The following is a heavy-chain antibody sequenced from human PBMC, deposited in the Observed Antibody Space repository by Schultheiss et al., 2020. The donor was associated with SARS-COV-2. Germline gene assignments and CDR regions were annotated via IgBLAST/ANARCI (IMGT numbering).Heavy chain of an antibody. CDR1: GGSISSYY. Sequence: SETLSLTCTVSGGSISSYYWSWIRQPPGKGLEWIGEINHSGSTNYNPSLKSRVTISVDTSKNQFSLKLSSVTAADTAVYYCARARDRIVVVPAAPDSSAFDIWGQGTMVTVSS. V-gene: IGHV4-34*01. CDR2: INHSGST. D-gene: IGHD2-2*01. J-gene: IGHJ3*02. CDR3: ARARDRIVVVPAAPDSSAFDI.